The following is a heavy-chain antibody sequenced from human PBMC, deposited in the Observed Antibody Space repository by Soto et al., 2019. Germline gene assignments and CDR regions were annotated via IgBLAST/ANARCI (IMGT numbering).Heavy chain of an antibody. Sequence: GASVKVSCKASGGTFSSYAISWVQQAPGQGLEWMGGIIPIFGTANYAQKFQGRVTITADKSTSTAYMELSSLGSEDTAVYYCARGIAARFDYWGQGTLVTVSS. D-gene: IGHD6-6*01. J-gene: IGHJ4*02. CDR1: GGTFSSYA. V-gene: IGHV1-69*06. CDR2: IIPIFGTA. CDR3: ARGIAARFDY.